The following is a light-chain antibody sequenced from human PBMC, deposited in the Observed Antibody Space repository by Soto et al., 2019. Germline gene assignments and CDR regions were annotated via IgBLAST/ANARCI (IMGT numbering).Light chain of an antibody. V-gene: IGKV1-5*01. J-gene: IGKJ1*01. Sequence: DIQMTQSPSTLSASVGDRVTISCRASQTISSWLAWYQQRPGKAPKLLIYDASSLESGVPSRFSGSGSGTEFTLTISSLQHDDFETYYCQQHNSYQWTLGQGTKVDIK. CDR3: QQHNSYQWT. CDR2: DAS. CDR1: QTISSW.